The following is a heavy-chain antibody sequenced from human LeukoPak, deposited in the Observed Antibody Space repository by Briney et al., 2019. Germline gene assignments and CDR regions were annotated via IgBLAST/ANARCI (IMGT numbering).Heavy chain of an antibody. CDR3: ARSGDYDFWSGSRFTPYYYYGMDV. Sequence: GRSLRLSCEASGFTFSTYAIHWVRQAPGKGLEWVAVISHDGSNKYYADSVKGRFTISRDNSKNTVYLQMNSLRAEDTAVYYCARSGDYDFWSGSRFTPYYYYGMDVWGQGTTVTVSS. J-gene: IGHJ6*02. V-gene: IGHV3-30*04. CDR2: ISHDGSNK. CDR1: GFTFSTYA. D-gene: IGHD3-3*01.